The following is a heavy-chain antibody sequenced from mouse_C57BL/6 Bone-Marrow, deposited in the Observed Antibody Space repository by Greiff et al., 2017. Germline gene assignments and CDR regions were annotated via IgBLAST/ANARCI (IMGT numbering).Heavy chain of an antibody. V-gene: IGHV1-81*01. Sequence: QVQLQQSGAELARPGASVKLSCTASGYTFTSYGISWVKQRTGQGLEWIGEIYPRSGNTYYNEKFKGKATLTADKSSSTAYMELRSLTSEDSAVYFCARCRDYWGQGTSVTVSS. D-gene: IGHD6-1*01. J-gene: IGHJ4*01. CDR1: GYTFTSYG. CDR2: IYPRSGNT. CDR3: ARCRDY.